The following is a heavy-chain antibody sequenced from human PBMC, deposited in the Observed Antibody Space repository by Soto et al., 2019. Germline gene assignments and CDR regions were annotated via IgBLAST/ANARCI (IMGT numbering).Heavy chain of an antibody. CDR1: GFTFSSYA. D-gene: IGHD2-2*03. J-gene: IGHJ4*02. CDR3: AKGRRMDDYFNY. Sequence: GGSLRLSCAASGFTFSSYAMSWVRQAPGKGLEWVSTISGSGGSTYYADSVKGRFTISRDNSKNTLYLQMNSLRAEDTAVYYCAKGRRMDDYFNYWGQGTLVTVSS. V-gene: IGHV3-23*01. CDR2: ISGSGGST.